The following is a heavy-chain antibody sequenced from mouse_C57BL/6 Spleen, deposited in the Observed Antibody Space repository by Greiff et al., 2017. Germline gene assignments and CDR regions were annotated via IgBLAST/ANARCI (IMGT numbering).Heavy chain of an antibody. Sequence: VQVVESGPGLVAPSQSLSITCTVSGFSLTSYGVDWVRQSPGKGLEWLGVIWGVGSTNYNSALKSRLSISKDNSKSQVFLKMNSLQTDDTAMYYCASEDGSRFAYWGQGTLVTVSA. V-gene: IGHV2-6*01. D-gene: IGHD1-1*01. CDR2: IWGVGST. CDR1: GFSLTSYG. J-gene: IGHJ3*01. CDR3: ASEDGSRFAY.